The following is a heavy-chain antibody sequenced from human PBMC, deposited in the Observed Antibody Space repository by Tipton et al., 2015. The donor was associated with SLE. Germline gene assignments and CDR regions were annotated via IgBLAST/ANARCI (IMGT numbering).Heavy chain of an antibody. J-gene: IGHJ4*02. CDR3: AGAPCSGGGCYPPGPLDY. CDR2: INHSGST. D-gene: IGHD2-15*01. V-gene: IGHV4-34*01. CDR1: GGSITTYY. Sequence: LRLSCSVSGGSITTYYWSWIRQPPGKELEWIGEINHSGSTIYNPSLKSRDTMSVDTSTNQFSLKLSSVTAADTAVYYCAGAPCSGGGCYPPGPLDYWGRGTLV.